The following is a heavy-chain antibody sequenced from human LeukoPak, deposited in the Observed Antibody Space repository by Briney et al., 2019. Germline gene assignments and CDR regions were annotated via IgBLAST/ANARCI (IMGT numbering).Heavy chain of an antibody. V-gene: IGHV3-9*01. CDR3: AKDMDYGDYGPLGYFDL. Sequence: GRSLRLSCAASGFTFDDYAMHWVRQAPGKGLEWVSGISWNSGSIGYADSVKGRFTISRDNAKNSLYLQMNSLRAEGTALYYCAKDMDYGDYGPLGYFDLWGRGTLVTVSS. J-gene: IGHJ2*01. CDR2: ISWNSGSI. CDR1: GFTFDDYA. D-gene: IGHD4-17*01.